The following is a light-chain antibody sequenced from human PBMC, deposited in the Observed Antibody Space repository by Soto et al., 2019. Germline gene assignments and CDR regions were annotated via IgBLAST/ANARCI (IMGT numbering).Light chain of an antibody. CDR3: QQYNSYSYT. CDR2: DAS. Sequence: EIQMTQSPSTLSASVGDSVTITCRASQRIRSRLAWYQQKPGKAPKLLIYDASSLESGVPSRFSGSGSGTEFTLTISSLQPDDFATYYCQQYNSYSYTFGQGTKLEIK. V-gene: IGKV1-5*01. J-gene: IGKJ2*01. CDR1: QRIRSR.